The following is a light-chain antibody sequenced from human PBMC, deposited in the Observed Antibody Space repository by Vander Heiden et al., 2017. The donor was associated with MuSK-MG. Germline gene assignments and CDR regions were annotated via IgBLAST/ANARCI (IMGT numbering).Light chain of an antibody. CDR1: QSVSSSY. J-gene: IGKJ1*01. CDR2: GAS. CDR3: QQDGSSSWT. V-gene: IGKV3-20*01. Sequence: EIVLTQSPDTLSLSPGERATLSCRASQSVSSSYLAWYQQRPGQAPRLLIYGASSRATGIPDRFSGSGSGTDFTLTISRLEPEDFAVYYCQQDGSSSWTFGQGTKVEIK.